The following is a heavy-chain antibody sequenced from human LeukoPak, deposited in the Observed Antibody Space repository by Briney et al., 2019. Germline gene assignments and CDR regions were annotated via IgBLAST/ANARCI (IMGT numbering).Heavy chain of an antibody. CDR1: GFTFSSYG. V-gene: IGHV3-30*02. J-gene: IGHJ4*02. D-gene: IGHD4-17*01. Sequence: PGRSLRLSCAASGFTFSSYGMHWVRQAPGKGLEWVAFIRYDGSNKYYADSVKGRFTISRDNSKNTLYLQMNSLRAEDTAVYYCAKDKRPFHYGDYVGYFDYWGQGTLVTVSS. CDR2: IRYDGSNK. CDR3: AKDKRPFHYGDYVGYFDY.